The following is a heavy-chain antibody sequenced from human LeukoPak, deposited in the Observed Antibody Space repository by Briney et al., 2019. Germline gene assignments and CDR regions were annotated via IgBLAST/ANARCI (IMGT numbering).Heavy chain of an antibody. CDR3: VKEPHYYDRSGYF. CDR2: IGGDGGST. CDR1: GFTFDDYA. J-gene: IGHJ4*02. D-gene: IGHD3-22*01. Sequence: GGSLRLSCAASGFTFDDYAMHWVRQAPGKGLEWVSLIGGDGGSTYYADSVKSRFTISRDNSKNSLFLQMKSLRTDDTALYYCVKEPHYYDRSGYFWGQGTLVTVSS. V-gene: IGHV3-43*02.